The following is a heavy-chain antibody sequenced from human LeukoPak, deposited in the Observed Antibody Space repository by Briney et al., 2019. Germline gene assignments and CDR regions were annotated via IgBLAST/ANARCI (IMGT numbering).Heavy chain of an antibody. CDR3: ARGTNYCDSSFTDY. Sequence: GGSLRLSCAASGFTFTEHYMSWIRQAPGKGLEWVSYISSSASDISYADSVKGRFTISKDNAKISLYLQMNRLRAENTGVYYCARGTNYCDSSFTDYWGQGTLVTVSS. J-gene: IGHJ4*02. D-gene: IGHD3-22*01. CDR1: GFTFTEHY. CDR2: ISSSASDI. V-gene: IGHV3-11*01.